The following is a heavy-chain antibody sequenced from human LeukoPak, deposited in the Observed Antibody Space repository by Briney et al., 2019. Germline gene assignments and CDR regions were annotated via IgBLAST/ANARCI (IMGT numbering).Heavy chain of an antibody. Sequence: PSETLSLTCAVYGGSFSGYYWSRIRQPPGKGLEWIGEINHSGSTNYNPSLKSRVTMSVDTTKNQFSLKLSSVTAADTAVYYCARARIAAAMYYFDYWGQGTLVTVSS. J-gene: IGHJ4*02. CDR3: ARARIAAAMYYFDY. D-gene: IGHD6-13*01. CDR1: GGSFSGYY. V-gene: IGHV4-34*01. CDR2: INHSGST.